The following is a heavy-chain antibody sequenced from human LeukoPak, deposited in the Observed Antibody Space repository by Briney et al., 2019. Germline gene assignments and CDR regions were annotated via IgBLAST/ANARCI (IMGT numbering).Heavy chain of an antibody. J-gene: IGHJ6*02. CDR1: GFTFSSYD. Sequence: GGSLRLSCAASGFTFSSYDMHWVRQVTGKGLEWVSAIGTAGDTYYPGSVKGRFTISRENAKNSLYLQMNSLRAGDTAVYYCARDTPLRGSGSLYGMDVWGQGTTVTVSS. V-gene: IGHV3-13*01. CDR3: ARDTPLRGSGSLYGMDV. CDR2: IGTAGDT. D-gene: IGHD6-19*01.